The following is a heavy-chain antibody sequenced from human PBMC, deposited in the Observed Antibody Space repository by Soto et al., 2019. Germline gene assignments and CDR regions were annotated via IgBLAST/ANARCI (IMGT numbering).Heavy chain of an antibody. V-gene: IGHV4-4*09. J-gene: IGHJ4*02. CDR3: ASRDPGTSVDY. CDR1: GGSINTYY. D-gene: IGHD1-7*01. Sequence: SETLSLTCTVSGGSINTYYWSWVRQPPGQGLEWIGEIYRTGSTNYNPSLKSRVTISLDKSENQFSLKVTSLTAADTAVYYCASRDPGTSVDYWGQGTLVTVSS. CDR2: IYRTGST.